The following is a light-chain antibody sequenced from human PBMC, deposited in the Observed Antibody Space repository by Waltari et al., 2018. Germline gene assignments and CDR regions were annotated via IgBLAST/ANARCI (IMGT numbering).Light chain of an antibody. V-gene: IGLV2-14*03. CDR3: SSSTLTNTWV. Sequence: QPALTQPASVSGSPGQSITISCTGTTSDVVGYDFVSWYQQHPGKAPKLIISYVSDRPYLGFPRCSASKSGITASLTISWLQPEDEATYFCSSSTLTNTWVFGGGTNLTVL. CDR1: TSDVVGYDF. J-gene: IGLJ3*02. CDR2: YVS.